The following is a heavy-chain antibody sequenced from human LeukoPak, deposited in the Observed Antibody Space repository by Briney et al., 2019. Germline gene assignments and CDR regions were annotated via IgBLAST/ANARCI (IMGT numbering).Heavy chain of an antibody. CDR2: ISSSGSTI. Sequence: PGGSLRLSCAASGFTFSDYYMSWIRQAPGKGLEWVSYISSSGSTIYYADSVKGRFTISRDNAKNSLYLQMNSLRAEDTAVYYCERDPRYCTNGVCFKGFDPWGQGTLVTVSS. CDR1: GFTFSDYY. D-gene: IGHD2-8*01. CDR3: ERDPRYCTNGVCFKGFDP. J-gene: IGHJ5*02. V-gene: IGHV3-11*01.